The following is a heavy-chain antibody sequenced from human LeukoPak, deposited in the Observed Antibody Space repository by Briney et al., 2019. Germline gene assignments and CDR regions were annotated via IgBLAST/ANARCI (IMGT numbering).Heavy chain of an antibody. CDR3: ARGSPVLGY. CDR2: LSFSSGNA. D-gene: IGHD2-15*01. J-gene: IGHJ4*02. Sequence: GGSLRLSCAASGFTFSNSDLGWVRQAPGKGLEWVSALSFSSGNAYYADSVKGRFTISRDNAKNSLYLQMNSLRAEDTAVYYCARGSPVLGYWGQGTLVTVSS. CDR1: GFTFSNSD. V-gene: IGHV3-21*01.